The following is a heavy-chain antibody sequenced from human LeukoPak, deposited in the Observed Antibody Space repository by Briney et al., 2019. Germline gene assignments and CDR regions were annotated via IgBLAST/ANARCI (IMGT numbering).Heavy chain of an antibody. Sequence: SETLSLTCTVSGGSISSGGYYWSWIRQHPGKGLEWIVYIYYSGSTYYNPSLKSRVTISVDTSKNQFSLKLSSVTAADTAVYYCARHRSYYDSSGYSDYYYMDVWGKGTTVTVSS. J-gene: IGHJ6*03. CDR2: IYYSGST. CDR3: ARHRSYYDSSGYSDYYYMDV. CDR1: GGSISSGGYY. V-gene: IGHV4-31*03. D-gene: IGHD3-22*01.